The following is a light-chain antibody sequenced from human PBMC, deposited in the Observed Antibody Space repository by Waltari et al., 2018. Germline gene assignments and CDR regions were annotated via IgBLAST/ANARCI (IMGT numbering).Light chain of an antibody. CDR1: SGSIASTS. Sequence: NFMLTQPHSVSESPGRTVTISCTRSSGSIASTSVQWYQQRPGSAPTTVIYEDDQRPSGVPDRFSGSIDSSSNSASLTISGLKTEDEADYYCQSYHAGNPWVFGGGTRLTVV. CDR2: EDD. J-gene: IGLJ3*02. V-gene: IGLV6-57*03. CDR3: QSYHAGNPWV.